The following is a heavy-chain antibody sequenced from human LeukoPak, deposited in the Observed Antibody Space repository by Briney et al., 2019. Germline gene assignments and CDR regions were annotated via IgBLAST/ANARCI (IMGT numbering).Heavy chain of an antibody. D-gene: IGHD3-10*01. CDR1: GFSISTSGMC. V-gene: IGHV2-70*11. J-gene: IGHJ4*02. CDR2: IDWDDDK. Sequence: KSGPTLVNPAQTLTLTCTFSGFSISTSGMCVSWIRQPPGKALEWLARIDWDDDKYYSTSLKTRLTISRDTSKNQVVLTMTNMDPVDTATYYCARIRYDGSGSYLDYWGQGTLVTVSS. CDR3: ARIRYDGSGSYLDY.